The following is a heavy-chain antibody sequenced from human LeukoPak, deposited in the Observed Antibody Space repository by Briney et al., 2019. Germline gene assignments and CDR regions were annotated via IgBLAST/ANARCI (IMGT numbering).Heavy chain of an antibody. CDR3: ARGHSSGWYGWFDP. D-gene: IGHD6-19*01. CDR1: GFTFSSYS. Sequence: PGGSLRLSCAASGFTFSSYSRNWVRQAPGKGPEWVSSISSSSSYIYYADSVKGRFTISRDNAKNSLYLQMNSLRAEDTAVYYSARGHSSGWYGWFDPWGQGTLVTVSS. V-gene: IGHV3-21*01. CDR2: ISSSSSYI. J-gene: IGHJ5*02.